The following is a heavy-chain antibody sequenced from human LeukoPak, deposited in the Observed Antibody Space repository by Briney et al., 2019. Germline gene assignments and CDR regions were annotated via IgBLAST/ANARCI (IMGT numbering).Heavy chain of an antibody. CDR2: IRQDGSQK. Sequence: GGSLRLSCAASGFTFSNFWMSWVRQAPGKGLEWVATIRQDGSQKYYVDSVKGRFTISRDNTKNSLYLQMNSLRAEDTAVYYCAELGITMIGGVWGKGTTVTISS. CDR1: GFTFSNFW. V-gene: IGHV3-7*01. CDR3: AELGITMIGGV. J-gene: IGHJ6*04. D-gene: IGHD3-10*02.